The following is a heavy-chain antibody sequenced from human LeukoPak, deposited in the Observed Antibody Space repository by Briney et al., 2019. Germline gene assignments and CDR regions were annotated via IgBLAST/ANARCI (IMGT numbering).Heavy chain of an antibody. J-gene: IGHJ4*02. D-gene: IGHD2-21*02. Sequence: GGALRLSCAASGFTFSSYAMSWVRQAPGKGLEWASVIYSGGSTYYADSVKGRFTISRDNSKNTLYLQMNSLRVEDTALYYCAATTCGGDCYSEYWGQGTLVTVSS. CDR3: AATTCGGDCYSEY. CDR1: GFTFSSYA. CDR2: IYSGGST. V-gene: IGHV3-53*01.